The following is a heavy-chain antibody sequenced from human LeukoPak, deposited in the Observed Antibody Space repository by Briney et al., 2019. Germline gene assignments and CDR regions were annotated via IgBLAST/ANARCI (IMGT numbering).Heavy chain of an antibody. CDR1: GFTFISYW. CDR2: IKQDGSEK. J-gene: IGHJ4*02. CDR3: ARGPNYCSSTSCYATGFDY. D-gene: IGHD2-2*01. V-gene: IGHV3-7*01. Sequence: GGSLRLSCAASGFTFISYWMTWVRQAPGKGLEWVANIKQDGSEKYYVDSVKGRFTISRDTAKNSLYLQMNSMRAEDTPVYYCARGPNYCSSTSCYATGFDYWGQGTLVTVSS.